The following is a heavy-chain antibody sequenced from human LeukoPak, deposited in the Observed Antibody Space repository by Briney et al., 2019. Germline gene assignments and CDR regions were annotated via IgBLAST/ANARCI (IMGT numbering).Heavy chain of an antibody. CDR2: IYYSGST. CDR3: ARDYYYYDSSGYYGPFFDY. CDR1: GGSISSGGYY. J-gene: IGHJ4*02. D-gene: IGHD3-22*01. Sequence: PSETLSLTCTVSGGSISSGGYYWSWIRQHPGKGLEWIGYIYYSGSTYYNPSLKSRVTISVDTSKNQFSLKLSSVTAADTAVYYCARDYYYYDSSGYYGPFFDYWGQGTLVTVSS. V-gene: IGHV4-31*03.